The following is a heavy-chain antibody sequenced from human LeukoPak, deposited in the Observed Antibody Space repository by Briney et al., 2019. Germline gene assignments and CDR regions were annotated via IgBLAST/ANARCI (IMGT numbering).Heavy chain of an antibody. D-gene: IGHD4-23*01. Sequence: SETLSLTCTVSGGSISSYYWSWIRQPPGKGLEWIGEINHSGSTNYNPSLKSRVTISVDTSKNQFSLKLSSVTAADTAVYYCARGRAGRTTVGYYYYYMDVWGKGTTVTVSS. CDR1: GGSISSYY. CDR3: ARGRAGRTTVGYYYYYMDV. V-gene: IGHV4-34*01. J-gene: IGHJ6*03. CDR2: INHSGST.